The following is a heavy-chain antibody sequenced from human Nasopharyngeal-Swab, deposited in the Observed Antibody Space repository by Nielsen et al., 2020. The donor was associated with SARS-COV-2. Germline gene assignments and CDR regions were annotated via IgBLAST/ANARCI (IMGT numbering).Heavy chain of an antibody. CDR3: ARGQDSGYDYDYYYGMDV. D-gene: IGHD5-12*01. CDR2: IIPIFGTA. Sequence: SVKVSCKASGGTFSSYAISWVRQAPGQGLEWMGGIIPIFGTANYAQKFQGRVTITADESTSTAYMELSSLRSADTAVYYCARGQDSGYDYDYYYGMDVWGQGTTVTVSS. J-gene: IGHJ6*02. CDR1: GGTFSSYA. V-gene: IGHV1-69*13.